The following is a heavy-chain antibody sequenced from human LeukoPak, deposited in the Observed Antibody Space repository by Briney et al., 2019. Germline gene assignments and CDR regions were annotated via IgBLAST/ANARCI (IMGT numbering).Heavy chain of an antibody. V-gene: IGHV1-24*01. CDR3: ATHHRYSSGWLSGDY. CDR2: FDPEDGET. J-gene: IGHJ4*02. Sequence: ASVKVSCEVSGYTLTELSMHWVRQAPGKGLEWMGGFDPEDGETIYAQKFQGRVTMTEDTSTDTAYMELSSLRSEDTAVYYCATHHRYSSGWLSGDYWGQGTLVTVSS. CDR1: GYTLTELS. D-gene: IGHD6-19*01.